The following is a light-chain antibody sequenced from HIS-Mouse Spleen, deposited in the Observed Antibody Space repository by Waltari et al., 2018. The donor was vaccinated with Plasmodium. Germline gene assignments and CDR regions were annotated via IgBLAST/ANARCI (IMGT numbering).Light chain of an antibody. Sequence: SYELTQPPSVSVSPGQTARITCSGAALPKKSAYWYQQKSGQAPVLAIYEDSKRPSGIPERFSGSSSGTMATLTISGAQVEDEADYYCYSTDSSGNHRVFGGGTKLTVL. J-gene: IGLJ3*02. V-gene: IGLV3-10*01. CDR2: EDS. CDR1: ALPKKS. CDR3: YSTDSSGNHRV.